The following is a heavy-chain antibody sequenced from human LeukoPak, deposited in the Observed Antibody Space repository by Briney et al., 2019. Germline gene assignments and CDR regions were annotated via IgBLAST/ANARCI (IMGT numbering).Heavy chain of an antibody. D-gene: IGHD5-18*01. CDR2: ISGSGGST. Sequence: GRSLRLSCAASGFTFSSYAMHWVRQAPGKGLEWVSAISGSGGSTYYADSVKGRFTISRDNSKNTLYLQMNSLRAEDTAVYYCAKDEYSYGWGDAFDIWGQGTMVTVSS. J-gene: IGHJ3*02. CDR1: GFTFSSYA. V-gene: IGHV3-23*01. CDR3: AKDEYSYGWGDAFDI.